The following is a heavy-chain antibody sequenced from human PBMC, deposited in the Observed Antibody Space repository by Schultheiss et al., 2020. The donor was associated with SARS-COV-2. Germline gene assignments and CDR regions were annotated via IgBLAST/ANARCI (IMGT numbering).Heavy chain of an antibody. D-gene: IGHD7-27*01. Sequence: SGPTLVKPTETLPLTCTVSGFSLSNPRMGVSWIRQPPGKALEWLAHSFSNDEKWYSTSLKSRLTISKDTSKSQVVLIMTNMDPVDTGTYYCARTSNWGSRWFDPWGQGILVTVSS. V-gene: IGHV2-26*01. CDR3: ARTSNWGSRWFDP. CDR2: SFSNDEK. J-gene: IGHJ5*02. CDR1: GFSLSNPRMG.